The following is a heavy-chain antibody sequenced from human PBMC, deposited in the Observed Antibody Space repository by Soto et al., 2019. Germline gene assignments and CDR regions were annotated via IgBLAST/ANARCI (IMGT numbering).Heavy chain of an antibody. D-gene: IGHD2-2*01. CDR1: GLTFKNYA. Sequence: PGGSLRLSCAVSGLTFKNYAMNWVRRAPGKGLEWVSGISGSGISTYYADSVKGRFTISRDNSKNTLYLEMNSRRGEDTAVYYFAKEDAPTARDSYDYWSQGTLVTVSS. J-gene: IGHJ4*02. CDR2: ISGSGIST. V-gene: IGHV3-23*01. CDR3: AKEDAPTARDSYDY.